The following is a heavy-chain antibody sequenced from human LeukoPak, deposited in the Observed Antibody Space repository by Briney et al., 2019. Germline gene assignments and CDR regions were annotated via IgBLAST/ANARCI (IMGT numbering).Heavy chain of an antibody. CDR3: ARGFYDSRGYSNPFDH. CDR1: GDSISSYY. J-gene: IGHJ4*02. V-gene: IGHV4-59*01. D-gene: IGHD3-22*01. Sequence: SETLSLTCTVSGDSISSYYWSWIRQPPGRGLEWIGYGYYTGSTKYNPPLQSRVTISVDTSKNQFSLKLTSVTAADTAVYNCARGFYDSRGYSNPFDHYSQGTLVTVSS. CDR2: GYYTGST.